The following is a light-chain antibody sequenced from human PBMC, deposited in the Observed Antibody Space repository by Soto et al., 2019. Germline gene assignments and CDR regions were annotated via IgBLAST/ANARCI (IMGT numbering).Light chain of an antibody. V-gene: IGKV3-11*01. CDR3: QQRSNWPLT. CDR1: QSVSSY. Sequence: EIVLTQSPATLSLSPGERATLSCRASQSVSSYLAWYQQKPGQAPRLLIYDASNRATGIPARFSGSGSGTDFPPTISSLEPEDVAVYYCQQRSNWPLTFGGGTKVEIK. J-gene: IGKJ4*01. CDR2: DAS.